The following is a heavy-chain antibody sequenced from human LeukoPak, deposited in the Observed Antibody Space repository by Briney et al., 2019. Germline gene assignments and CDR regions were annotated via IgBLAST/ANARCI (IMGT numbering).Heavy chain of an antibody. CDR3: ARGLRQGSAWSWGPKEKSYQYMDV. Sequence: SETLSLTCGVSGGSFSSHYWTWIRQPPGKGLEWIGEVNPRGSTNYNPSLESRVTVSADTSRNQLSLSLTSVTAADSAVYFCARGLRQGSAWSWGPKEKSYQYMDVWGTGTTVIVSS. J-gene: IGHJ6*04. V-gene: IGHV4-34*01. D-gene: IGHD6-19*01. CDR1: GGSFSSHY. CDR2: VNPRGST.